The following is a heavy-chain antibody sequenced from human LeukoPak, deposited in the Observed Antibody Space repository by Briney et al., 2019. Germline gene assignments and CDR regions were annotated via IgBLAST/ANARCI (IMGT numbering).Heavy chain of an antibody. CDR3: ARGYDILTGPPEINWSDP. J-gene: IGHJ5*02. V-gene: IGHV1-69*13. Sequence: ASVKVSCKASGGTFSSYGINWVRQAPGQGLEWTGGTIPIFGTANYAQKFQGRVTITADESTSTAYMEVSSLRSEDTAVYYCARGYDILTGPPEINWSDPWGQGTLVTVSS. CDR2: TIPIFGTA. CDR1: GGTFSSYG. D-gene: IGHD3-9*01.